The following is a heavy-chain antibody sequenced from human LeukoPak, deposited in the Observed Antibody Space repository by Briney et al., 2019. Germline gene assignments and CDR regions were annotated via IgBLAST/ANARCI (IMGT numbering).Heavy chain of an antibody. CDR1: GGSISSYY. CDR2: MYNSGST. J-gene: IGHJ5*02. D-gene: IGHD4-17*01. V-gene: IGHV4-59*01. Sequence: PSETLSLTCTVCGGSISSYYWSWIRQPPGKGLEWIGYMYNSGSTNYNPSLKSRVTISIDTSKNQFSLKLSSVTAADTAVYYCARVPHFGDYGWFDPWGQGTLVTVSS. CDR3: ARVPHFGDYGWFDP.